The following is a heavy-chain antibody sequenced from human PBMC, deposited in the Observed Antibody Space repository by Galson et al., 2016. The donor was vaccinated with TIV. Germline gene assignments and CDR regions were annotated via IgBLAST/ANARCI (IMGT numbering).Heavy chain of an antibody. D-gene: IGHD3-22*01. V-gene: IGHV4-30-4*08. CDR2: IDNSGST. J-gene: IGHJ6*02. CDR3: ARDLFQYDSSRYRDEFPYYYYGLDV. CDR1: RGSISSGDYY. Sequence: LSLTCIVSRGSISSGDYYWNWIRQPPGKGLEWLGNIDNSGSTYYNPSLKSRVSISVDRSKNQFSLNLSSVTAADTAVYYCARDLFQYDSSRYRDEFPYYYYGLDVWGQGTTVTVSS.